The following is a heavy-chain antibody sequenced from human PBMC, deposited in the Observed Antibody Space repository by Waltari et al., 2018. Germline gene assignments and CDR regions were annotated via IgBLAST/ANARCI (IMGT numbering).Heavy chain of an antibody. CDR2: INPNSGGT. Sequence: QVQLVQSGAEVKKPGASVKVSCKASGYTFTGYYMHWVRQAPGQGLEWMGRINPNSGGTNYAQKFQGRVTMTRDTSISTAYMELSRLRSDDTAVYYCARVQTGYSSSWYLDYWGQGTLVTVSS. V-gene: IGHV1-2*06. CDR3: ARVQTGYSSSWYLDY. J-gene: IGHJ4*02. CDR1: GYTFTGYY. D-gene: IGHD6-13*01.